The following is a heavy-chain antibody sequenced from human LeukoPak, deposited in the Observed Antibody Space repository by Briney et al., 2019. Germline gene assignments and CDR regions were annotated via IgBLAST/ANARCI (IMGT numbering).Heavy chain of an antibody. J-gene: IGHJ4*02. CDR1: GYTFTSYY. V-gene: IGHV1-46*01. Sequence: ASVKVSCKASGYTFTSYYMHWVRQAPGQGLEWMGIINPSGGSTSYAQKFQGRVTMTRDMSTSTLYMELNSLRSDDTAVYYCARDVFRYEYDSSGYYKRGFDYWGQGTLVTVSS. D-gene: IGHD3-22*01. CDR3: ARDVFRYEYDSSGYYKRGFDY. CDR2: INPSGGST.